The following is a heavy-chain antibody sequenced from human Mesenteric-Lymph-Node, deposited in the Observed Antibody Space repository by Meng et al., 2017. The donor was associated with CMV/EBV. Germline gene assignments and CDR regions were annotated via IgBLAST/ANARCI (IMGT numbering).Heavy chain of an antibody. J-gene: IGHJ4*02. CDR2: ISSSGSTI. V-gene: IGHV3-48*03. CDR1: GFTFSSYE. CDR3: ARGPSSTSCYFVDY. Sequence: GESLKISCAASGFTFSSYEMNWVRQAPGKGLEWVSYISSSGSTIYYADSVKGRFTISRDNAKNSLYLQMNSLRAEDTAVYYCARGPSSTSCYFVDYWGQGTLVTVSS. D-gene: IGHD2-2*01.